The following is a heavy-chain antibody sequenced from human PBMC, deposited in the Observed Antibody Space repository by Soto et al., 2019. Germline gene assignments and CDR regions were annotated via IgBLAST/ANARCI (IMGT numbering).Heavy chain of an antibody. CDR2: IYYSGST. V-gene: IGHV4-39*01. D-gene: IGHD6-13*01. CDR1: GGSISSSSYY. CDR3: ARNSGIAAAGTGFDY. J-gene: IGHJ4*02. Sequence: SETLSLTCTVSGGSISSSSYYWGWIRQPPGKGLEWIGSIYYSGSTYYNPSLKSRVTISVDTSKNQFSLKLSSVTAADTAVYYRARNSGIAAAGTGFDYWGQGTLVTVS.